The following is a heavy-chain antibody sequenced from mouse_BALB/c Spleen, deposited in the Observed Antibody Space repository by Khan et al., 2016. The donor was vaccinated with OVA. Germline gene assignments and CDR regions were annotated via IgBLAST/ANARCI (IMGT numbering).Heavy chain of an antibody. D-gene: IGHD1-1*02. CDR1: GFSLSTSGMG. V-gene: IGHV8-12*01. Sequence: QVTLKESGPGILQPSQTLSLTCSFSGFSLSTSGMGVSWIRQPSGKGLEWLAHIHWDDDKRYNPSLKSGLTISKDTPSKQVFLKITSVDTAETATYYCARTGWLFDFVMDYWGQGTSVTVSS. CDR3: ARTGWLFDFVMDY. CDR2: IHWDDDK. J-gene: IGHJ4*01.